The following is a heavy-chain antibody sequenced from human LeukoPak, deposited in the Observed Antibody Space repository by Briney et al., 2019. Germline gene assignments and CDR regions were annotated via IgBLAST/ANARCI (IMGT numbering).Heavy chain of an antibody. V-gene: IGHV3-9*01. J-gene: IGHJ6*02. D-gene: IGHD5-12*01. CDR2: ISWNSDTI. CDR1: GFTFDDYA. Sequence: PGRSLRLSCAASGFTFDDYAMHWVRQPPGKGLEWVSGISWNSDTIDYAVSLKGRFTISRDNAKNSLYLQMNSLRAEDTAVYYCARDLYPNLMYIAAYYYGMDVWGQGTTVTVSS. CDR3: ARDLYPNLMYIAAYYYGMDV.